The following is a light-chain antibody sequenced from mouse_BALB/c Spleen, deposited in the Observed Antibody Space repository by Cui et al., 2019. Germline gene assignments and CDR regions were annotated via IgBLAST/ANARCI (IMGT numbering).Light chain of an antibody. CDR1: SSVSY. V-gene: IGKV4-59*01. Sequence: QIVLTQSPAIMSESPGEKVTMTCSASSSVSYMHWYQQKSGTSPKRWIYDTSKLASGVPARFSGGGSGTSYSLTISSMEAEDAATYYCQQWSSNPPTFGSGTKLEIK. CDR2: DTS. J-gene: IGKJ4*01. CDR3: QQWSSNPPT.